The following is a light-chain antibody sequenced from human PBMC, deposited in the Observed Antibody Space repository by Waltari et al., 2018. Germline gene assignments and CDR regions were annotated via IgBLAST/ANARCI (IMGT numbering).Light chain of an antibody. CDR3: NSYASSNTRV. V-gene: IGLV2-14*03. Sequence: QSALTQAASVSGSPAQPITISCTGTSSDVGGYNYVSWYQHHPGKAPKLIIYDVSTRPSGVSNRFSGSKSGNTASLTISGLQAEDEADYYCNSYASSNTRVFGGGTKLTVL. CDR2: DVS. J-gene: IGLJ3*02. CDR1: SSDVGGYNY.